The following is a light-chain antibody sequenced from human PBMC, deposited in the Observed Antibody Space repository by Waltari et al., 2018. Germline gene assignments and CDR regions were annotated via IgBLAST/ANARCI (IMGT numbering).Light chain of an antibody. Sequence: EIVLTQSPATLSLSPGERATLSCRASQSLSNYLAWYHQKPGQAPRLLIYDASSRATGVPARFSGSGSGTDFTLTISSLEPEDSAVYYCQQRSVRRAFGGGTKVEIK. J-gene: IGKJ4*01. CDR2: DAS. V-gene: IGKV3-11*01. CDR3: QQRSVRRA. CDR1: QSLSNY.